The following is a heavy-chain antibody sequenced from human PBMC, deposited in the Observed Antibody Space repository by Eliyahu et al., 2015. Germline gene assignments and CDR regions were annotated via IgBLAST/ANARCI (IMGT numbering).Heavy chain of an antibody. CDR3: ARGRMLEQLVGYYYYGMDV. J-gene: IGHJ6*02. D-gene: IGHD6-6*01. CDR2: INHRGST. CDR1: GGSXSGXY. Sequence: QVQLQQXGAGXLKPSETXSLXCAVXGGSXSGXYXSXIRQPPGKGLEWIGEINHRGSTNYNPSLKSRVTISVDTSKNQFSLKLSSVTAADTAVYYCARGRMLEQLVGYYYYGMDVWGQGTTVTVSS. V-gene: IGHV4-34*01.